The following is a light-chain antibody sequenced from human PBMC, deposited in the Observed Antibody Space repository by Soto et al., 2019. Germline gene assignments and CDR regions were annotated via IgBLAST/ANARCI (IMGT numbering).Light chain of an antibody. CDR1: QSVNRW. V-gene: IGKV1-5*03. Sequence: DIQMTQSPSTLSAAVGDRVTITCRASQSVNRWLAWYQQKPGKAPKLLIYKASSLPSGVPSRFTGSGSGTELTLTINNVQPDDFATYYCQQFNGHSTFGQGTRLEIK. J-gene: IGKJ2*01. CDR3: QQFNGHST. CDR2: KAS.